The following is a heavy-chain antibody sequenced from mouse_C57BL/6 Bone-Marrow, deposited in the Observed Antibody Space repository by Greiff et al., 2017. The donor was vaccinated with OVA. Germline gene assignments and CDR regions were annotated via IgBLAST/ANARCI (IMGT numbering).Heavy chain of an antibody. J-gene: IGHJ2*01. CDR2: IDPETGGT. CDR3: ASNYDGFDY. Sequence: VQLQQSGAELVRPGASVTLSCKASGYTFTDYEMHWVKQTPVHGLEWIGAIDPETGGTAYNQKFKGKAILTADKSSSTAYMQLSSLTSEDSAVYFCASNYDGFDYWGQGTTLTVSS. CDR1: GYTFTDYE. V-gene: IGHV1-15*01. D-gene: IGHD2-4*01.